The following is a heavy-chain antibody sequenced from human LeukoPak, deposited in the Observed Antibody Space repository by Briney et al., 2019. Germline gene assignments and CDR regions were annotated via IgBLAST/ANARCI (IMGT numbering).Heavy chain of an antibody. D-gene: IGHD4-17*01. V-gene: IGHV4-39*01. CDR2: IYYSGST. CDR3: AKSLYGGKRNWYFDL. Sequence: PSETLSLTCTVSGGSISSSSYYWGWIRQPPGKGLEWIVSIYYSGSTYYNPSLKSRVTISVDTSKNQFSLKLSSVTAADTAVYYCAKSLYGGKRNWYFDLWGRGTLVTVSS. CDR1: GGSISSSSYY. J-gene: IGHJ2*01.